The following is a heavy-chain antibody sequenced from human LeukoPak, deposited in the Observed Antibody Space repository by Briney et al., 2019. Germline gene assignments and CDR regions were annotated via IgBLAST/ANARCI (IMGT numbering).Heavy chain of an antibody. J-gene: IGHJ4*02. CDR1: GYTFTGYY. CDR2: INPNSGGT. V-gene: IGHV1-2*02. Sequence: ASVKVSCKASGYTFTGYYMHWVRQAPGQGLEWMGWINPNSGGTNYAQKFQGRVTMTRDTSISTAYMELSSLRSDDTAVYYCARTTSIVVGSSGFDYWGQGTLVTVSS. CDR3: ARTTSIVVGSSGFDY. D-gene: IGHD2-15*01.